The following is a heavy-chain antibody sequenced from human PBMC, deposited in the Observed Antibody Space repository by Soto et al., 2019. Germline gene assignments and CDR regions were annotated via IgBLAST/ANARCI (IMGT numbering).Heavy chain of an antibody. CDR2: MNPNSGNP. Sequence: ASVKVSCKAYGYTFTSYDINWVRQATGQGLEWMGWMNPNSGNPGYGQKYQGRVTLTRNTSISKAYMELSSLRSEDTAVYYCARRLSSSWNYYYMDVWGKGTTVTVS. D-gene: IGHD6-13*01. V-gene: IGHV1-8*01. J-gene: IGHJ6*03. CDR1: GYTFTSYD. CDR3: ARRLSSSWNYYYMDV.